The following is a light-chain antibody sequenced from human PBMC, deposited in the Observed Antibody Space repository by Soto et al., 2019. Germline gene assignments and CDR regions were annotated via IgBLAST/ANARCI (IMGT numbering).Light chain of an antibody. CDR3: QQRSNWPLFT. CDR1: QSVSSY. Sequence: EIVLTQSPATLSLSPGERATLSCRASQSVSSYLAWYQQKPGQAPRLLIYDSSNRATGIPARFSGSGSGTSFTLTISSLEPEDFAVYYCQQRSNWPLFTFGTGTKVDIK. J-gene: IGKJ3*01. V-gene: IGKV3-11*01. CDR2: DSS.